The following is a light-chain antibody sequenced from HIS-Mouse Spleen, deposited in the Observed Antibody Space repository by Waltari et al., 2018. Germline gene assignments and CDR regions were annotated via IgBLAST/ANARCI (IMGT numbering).Light chain of an antibody. CDR2: DVS. V-gene: IGLV2-14*03. CDR3: SSYTSSSTNWV. CDR1: SSDVGGYNY. Sequence: QSALTQPASVSGSPGQSITISCTGTSSDVGGYNYVSWYQQHPGKAPKLMIYDVSNRPSGVSNRCSGSKSGNTASLTISRLQAEDEADYYCSSYTSSSTNWVFGGGTKLTVL. J-gene: IGLJ3*02.